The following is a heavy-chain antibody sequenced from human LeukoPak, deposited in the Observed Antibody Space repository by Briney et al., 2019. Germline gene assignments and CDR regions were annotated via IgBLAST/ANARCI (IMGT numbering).Heavy chain of an antibody. D-gene: IGHD5-24*01. CDR3: AKVDGYNSFDY. CDR2: ISWNSGSI. CDR1: GFTFDDYA. Sequence: GGSLRLSCAASGFTFDDYAVHWVRQAPGKGLEWVSGISWNSGSIGYADSVKGRFTISRDNAKNSLYLQMNSLRAEDTALYYCAKVDGYNSFDYWGQGTLVTVSS. V-gene: IGHV3-9*01. J-gene: IGHJ4*02.